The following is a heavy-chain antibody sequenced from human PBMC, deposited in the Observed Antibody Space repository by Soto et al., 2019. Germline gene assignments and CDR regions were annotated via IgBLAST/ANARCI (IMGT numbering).Heavy chain of an antibody. V-gene: IGHV3-23*01. Sequence: GGSLRLSCAASGFTFSSYAMSWVRQAPGKGLEWVSAISGSGGSTYYADSVKGRFTISRDNSKNTLYLQMNSLRAEDTAVYYCARTREYYDFWSGSYGMDVWGQGTTVTVSS. CDR1: GFTFSSYA. J-gene: IGHJ6*02. CDR3: ARTREYYDFWSGSYGMDV. CDR2: ISGSGGST. D-gene: IGHD3-3*01.